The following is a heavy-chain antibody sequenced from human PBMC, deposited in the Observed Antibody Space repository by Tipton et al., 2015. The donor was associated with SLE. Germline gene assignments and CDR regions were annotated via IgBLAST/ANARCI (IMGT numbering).Heavy chain of an antibody. V-gene: IGHV3-74*01. Sequence: SLRLSCAASGFTFSSYWMHWVRQAPGKGLVWVSRISSDGSSTSYADSVKGRFTISRDNAKNTLYLQMNSLRAEDTAVYYCARMFPGYYYMDVWGKGTTVTVSS. CDR3: ARMFPGYYYMDV. D-gene: IGHD3-10*02. CDR1: GFTFSSYW. J-gene: IGHJ6*03. CDR2: ISSDGSST.